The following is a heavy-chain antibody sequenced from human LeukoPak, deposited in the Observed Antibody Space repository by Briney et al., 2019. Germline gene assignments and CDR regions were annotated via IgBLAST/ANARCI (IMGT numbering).Heavy chain of an antibody. CDR1: KFTSSDYY. CDR2: ISGSGKTI. Sequence: PGGSLRLSCEASKFTSSDYYMSWIRQSPGKGLEWVAYISGSGKTIYYAESVKGRFTISRDNAKNSLYLQMNSLRAEDTAVYYCARIIAVAGSFDYWGQGTLVTVSS. CDR3: ARIIAVAGSFDY. J-gene: IGHJ4*02. D-gene: IGHD6-19*01. V-gene: IGHV3-11*04.